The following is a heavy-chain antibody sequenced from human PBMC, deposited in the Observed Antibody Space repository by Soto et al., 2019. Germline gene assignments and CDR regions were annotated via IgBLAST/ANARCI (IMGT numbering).Heavy chain of an antibody. Sequence: PSETLSLTCAVSGGSISIGGYSWSCIRQPPGKGLEWIGYIYHSGSTYYNPSLKSRVTISVDRSKNQFSLKLSSVTAADTAVYYCARLAVFSTLFDPWGQGTLVTVSS. D-gene: IGHD6-19*01. V-gene: IGHV4-30-2*01. CDR3: ARLAVFSTLFDP. CDR1: GGSISIGGYS. CDR2: IYHSGST. J-gene: IGHJ5*02.